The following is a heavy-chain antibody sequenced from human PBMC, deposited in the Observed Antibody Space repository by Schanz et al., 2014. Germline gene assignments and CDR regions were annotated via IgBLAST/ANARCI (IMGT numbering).Heavy chain of an antibody. CDR1: GFSFTTYA. D-gene: IGHD6-25*01. CDR3: AKVRYSSGWRGDYRDE. Sequence: EVQLVESGGGLVQPGGSLRLSCASSGFSFTTYAMSWVRQAPGKGLEWISYITYNGGTIYYADSVKGRFTISRDNSKNALYLQMNSLRAEDTAVYYCAKVRYSSGWRGDYRDEWGQGTLVNDSS. CDR2: ITYNGGTI. J-gene: IGHJ4*02. V-gene: IGHV3-23*04.